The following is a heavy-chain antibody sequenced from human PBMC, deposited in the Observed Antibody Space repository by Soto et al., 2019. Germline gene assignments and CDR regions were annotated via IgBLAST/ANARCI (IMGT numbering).Heavy chain of an antibody. J-gene: IGHJ4*02. CDR3: ARDSNRRFLEWLSGPLITGTNSYYFDY. D-gene: IGHD3-3*01. CDR1: GYTFTSYG. CDR2: ISAYNGNT. Sequence: ASVKVSCKASGYTFTSYGISWVRQAPGQGLEWMGWISAYNGNTNYAQKLQGRVTMTTDTSTSTAYMELRSLRSDDTAVYYCARDSNRRFLEWLSGPLITGTNSYYFDYWGQGTLVTVSS. V-gene: IGHV1-18*04.